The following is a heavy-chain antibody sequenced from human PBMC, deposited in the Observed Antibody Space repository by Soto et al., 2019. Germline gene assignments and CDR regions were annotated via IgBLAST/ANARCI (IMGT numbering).Heavy chain of an antibody. CDR1: GGSISSYY. CDR2: ISYSGST. J-gene: IGHJ6*02. V-gene: IGHV4-59*01. Sequence: SETLSLTCSVSGGSISSYYWSWIRQPPGKGLEWIGYISYSGSTKYNPSLKSRVTISVDTSKSQFSLKLSSVTAADTAVYYCAGPSGDFHYGMDVWGQGTTVTVSS. CDR3: AGPSGDFHYGMDV. D-gene: IGHD2-21*02.